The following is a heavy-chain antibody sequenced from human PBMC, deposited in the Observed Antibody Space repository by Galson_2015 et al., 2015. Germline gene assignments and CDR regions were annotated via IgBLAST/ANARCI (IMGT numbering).Heavy chain of an antibody. D-gene: IGHD4-17*01. CDR3: ARVGDYGDLNFDY. J-gene: IGHJ4*02. Sequence: CAISGDSVPSNSAGWHWVRQSPSRGLEWLGRTYYRSKWYNDYAVPVKSRITINPDTSKNQFSLQLNSVTPEDTAVYYCARVGDYGDLNFDYWGQGPLVTVSS. CDR2: TYYRSKWYN. CDR1: GDSVPSNSAG. V-gene: IGHV6-1*01.